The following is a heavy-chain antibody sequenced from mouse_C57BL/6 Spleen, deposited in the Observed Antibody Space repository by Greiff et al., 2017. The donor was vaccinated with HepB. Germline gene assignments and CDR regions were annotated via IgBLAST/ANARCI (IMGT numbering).Heavy chain of an antibody. CDR3: ARSDGSSLFAY. CDR1: GYTFTSYD. V-gene: IGHV1-85*01. CDR2: IYPRDGST. J-gene: IGHJ3*01. Sequence: VQLQQSGPELVKPGASVKLSCKASGYTFTSYDINWVKQRPGQGLEWIGWIYPRDGSTKYNEKLKGKATLTVDTSSSTAFMELQRLTSEDSAVYFCARSDGSSLFAYWGQGTLVTVSA. D-gene: IGHD1-1*01.